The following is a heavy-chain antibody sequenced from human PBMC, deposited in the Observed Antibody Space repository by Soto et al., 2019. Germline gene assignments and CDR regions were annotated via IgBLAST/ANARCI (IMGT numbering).Heavy chain of an antibody. D-gene: IGHD1-1*01. Sequence: RGESLKISCKGSGYSFTSYWIGWVRQMPGKGLEWMGIIYPGDSDTRYSPSFQGQVTISADKSISTAYLQWSSLTSEDTAVYYCARGKGMEENYFYYGLDIWGQGTTVTVS. J-gene: IGHJ6*02. CDR2: IYPGDSDT. CDR1: GYSFTSYW. V-gene: IGHV5-51*01. CDR3: ARGKGMEENYFYYGLDI.